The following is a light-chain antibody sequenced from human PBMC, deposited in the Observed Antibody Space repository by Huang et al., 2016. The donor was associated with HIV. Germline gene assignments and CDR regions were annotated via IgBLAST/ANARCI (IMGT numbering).Light chain of an antibody. Sequence: IVMTQSPATLSVSPGERVNLSCRANRSVSTNLAWYQQRHGQAPRLLIYGSSIRAPGIPARFSGSGSGTDFSLTISSLQSEDFALYYCHQYNNWLLSFGGGTRVDI. J-gene: IGKJ4*01. CDR2: GSS. V-gene: IGKV3-15*01. CDR1: RSVSTN. CDR3: HQYNNWLLS.